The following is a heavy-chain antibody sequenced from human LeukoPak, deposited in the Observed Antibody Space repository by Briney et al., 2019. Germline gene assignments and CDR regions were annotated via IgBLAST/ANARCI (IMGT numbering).Heavy chain of an antibody. CDR2: IYPGDSDT. V-gene: IGHV5-51*01. Sequence: GESLKISCKGSGYSFTSYWIGWVRQMPGKGLEWMGTIYPGDSDTRYSPSFQGQVTISADKSISTAYLQWSSLKASDTAMYYCARVVVVPAAVFDYWGQGTLVTVSS. J-gene: IGHJ4*02. CDR1: GYSFTSYW. CDR3: ARVVVVPAAVFDY. D-gene: IGHD2-2*01.